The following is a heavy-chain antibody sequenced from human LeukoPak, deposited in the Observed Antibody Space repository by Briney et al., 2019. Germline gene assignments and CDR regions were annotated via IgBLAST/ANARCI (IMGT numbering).Heavy chain of an antibody. V-gene: IGHV4-30-2*01. D-gene: IGHD3-22*01. J-gene: IGHJ4*02. CDR1: GGSFSGYS. Sequence: RTSETLSLTCAVYGGSFSGYSWSWIRQPPGKGLEWIGYIYHSGSTYYNPSLKSRVTISVDRSKNQFSLKLSSVTAADTAVYYCARAVLYYDSNFDYWGQGTLVTVSS. CDR3: ARAVLYYDSNFDY. CDR2: IYHSGST.